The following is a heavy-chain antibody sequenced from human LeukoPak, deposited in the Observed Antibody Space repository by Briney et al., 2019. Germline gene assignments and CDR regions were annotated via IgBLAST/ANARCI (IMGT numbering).Heavy chain of an antibody. J-gene: IGHJ5*02. Sequence: SETLSLSCTVSGGSISSYYWSWIRQPPGKGLEWIGYIYYSGSTNYNPSLKSRVTISVDTSKNQFSLKLSSVTAADTAVYYCASAGSYSGSYYDWFDPWGQGTLVTVSS. CDR2: IYYSGST. D-gene: IGHD1-26*01. CDR3: ASAGSYSGSYYDWFDP. V-gene: IGHV4-59*01. CDR1: GGSISSYY.